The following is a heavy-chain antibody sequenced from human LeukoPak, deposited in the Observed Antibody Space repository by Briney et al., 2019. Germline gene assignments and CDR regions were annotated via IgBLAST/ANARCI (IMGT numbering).Heavy chain of an antibody. CDR1: GGSISSGDYY. Sequence: PSETLSLTCTVSGGSISSGDYYWSWIRQPPGKGMEWIGYIYYSGSTYYNPSLKSRVTISVDTSKNQFSLKLSSVTAADTAVYYCARAWSTTVTTLFHYWGQGTLVTVSS. CDR3: ARAWSTTVTTLFHY. J-gene: IGHJ4*02. CDR2: IYYSGST. D-gene: IGHD4-17*01. V-gene: IGHV4-30-4*08.